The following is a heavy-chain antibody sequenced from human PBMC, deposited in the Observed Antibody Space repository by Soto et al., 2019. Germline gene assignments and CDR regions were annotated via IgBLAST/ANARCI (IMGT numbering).Heavy chain of an antibody. V-gene: IGHV1-18*01. J-gene: IGHJ6*02. D-gene: IGHD2-2*01. CDR1: GYTFSSFD. Sequence: ASVKVSCKASGYTFSSFDISWVRQAPGQGLEWMGWISAFNGNTKYAQKLQGRVTMTTDTSTSTAYMELGSLRSDDTAVYYCARGGNIVLVPAAGHYFHYYGMDVWGQGTTVTVPS. CDR3: ARGGNIVLVPAAGHYFHYYGMDV. CDR2: ISAFNGNT.